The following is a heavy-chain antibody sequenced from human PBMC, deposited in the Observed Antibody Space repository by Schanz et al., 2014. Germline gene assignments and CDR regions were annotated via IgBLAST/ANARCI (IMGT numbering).Heavy chain of an antibody. J-gene: IGHJ4*02. V-gene: IGHV3-23*01. D-gene: IGHD2-2*01. Sequence: EVQLLESGGGLVQPGGSLRLSCTASGFTFSSYSMNWVRQAPGKGLEWVSALSEGGGGTHYADSVRGRFTISRDNSKNTVYLQMNSLRPGDTAVYYCARESSNDIVLVPGAVFDHWGQGILVTVSS. CDR2: LSEGGGGT. CDR3: ARESSNDIVLVPGAVFDH. CDR1: GFTFSSYS.